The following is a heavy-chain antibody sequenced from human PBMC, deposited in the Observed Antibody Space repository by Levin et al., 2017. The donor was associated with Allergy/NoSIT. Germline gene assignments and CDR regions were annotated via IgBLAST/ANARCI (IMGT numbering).Heavy chain of an antibody. V-gene: IGHV3-30*18. CDR3: AKDLDYYYYGMDV. J-gene: IGHJ6*02. CDR1: GFTFSSCG. CDR2: ISYDGSRK. Sequence: AGGSLRLSCAASGFTFSSCGMHWVRKAPGKGLEWVAVISYDGSRKYYADSVKGRFSISRDNSKNTLYLQMNSLRAEDTAVYYCAKDLDYYYYGMDVWGQGTTVIVSS.